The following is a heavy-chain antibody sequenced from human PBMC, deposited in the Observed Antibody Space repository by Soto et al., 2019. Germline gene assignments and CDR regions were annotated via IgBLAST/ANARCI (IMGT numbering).Heavy chain of an antibody. V-gene: IGHV1-69*13. CDR3: AREGQSNSWFRVFDL. J-gene: IGHJ3*01. D-gene: IGHD6-13*01. CDR1: GGTFSSYA. Sequence: GASVKVSCKASGGTFSSYAINWVRQAPGQGLEWMGAIIPIFTTPNYAQRFQGRVTITADESTSTAYMELSSLRSDDTAVYFCAREGQSNSWFRVFDLGGNGTMVT. CDR2: IIPIFTTP.